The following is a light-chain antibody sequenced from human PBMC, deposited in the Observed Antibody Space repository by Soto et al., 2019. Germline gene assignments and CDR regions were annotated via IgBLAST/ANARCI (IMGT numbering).Light chain of an antibody. CDR2: GVS. J-gene: IGKJ4*01. CDR3: QHYDNSSALT. V-gene: IGKV3-20*01. CDR1: QTVSSSC. Sequence: EIVLTQSPGTLSLSPGESATLFCRASQTVSSSCLAWYQQKPGQAPRLLIYGVSSRATGIADRFSGSGSGTDFTLTISRLQPEDVAVYYCQHYDNSSALTFGGGTNVEIK.